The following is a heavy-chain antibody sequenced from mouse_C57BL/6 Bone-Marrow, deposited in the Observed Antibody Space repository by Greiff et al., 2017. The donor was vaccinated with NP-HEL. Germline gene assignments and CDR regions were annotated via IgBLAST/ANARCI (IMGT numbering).Heavy chain of an antibody. D-gene: IGHD2-4*01. CDR3: ARGFGALIYYDYDRDY. J-gene: IGHJ2*01. Sequence: QVQLQQPGAELVKPGASVKLSCKASGYTFTSYWMHWVKQRPGQGLEWIGMIHPNSGSTNYNEKFKSKATLTVDKSSSTAYMQLSSLTSEDSAVYYCARGFGALIYYDYDRDYWGQGTTLTVSS. V-gene: IGHV1-64*01. CDR2: IHPNSGST. CDR1: GYTFTSYW.